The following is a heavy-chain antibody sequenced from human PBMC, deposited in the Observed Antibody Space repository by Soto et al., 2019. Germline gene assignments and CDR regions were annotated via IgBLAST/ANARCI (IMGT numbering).Heavy chain of an antibody. J-gene: IGHJ6*02. Sequence: QVQLVQSGAEVKKPGASVKVSCKASGYTFTHYGVAWVRQAPGQGLEWMGWISGYNGNINYAQNFETRVTMSRDTSTSTAYMELRSLRSDDTAVYYCARVESSGHPWCMDVWGQGTTVTVS. CDR2: ISGYNGNI. V-gene: IGHV1-18*01. CDR3: ARVESSGHPWCMDV. D-gene: IGHD6-19*01. CDR1: GYTFTHYG.